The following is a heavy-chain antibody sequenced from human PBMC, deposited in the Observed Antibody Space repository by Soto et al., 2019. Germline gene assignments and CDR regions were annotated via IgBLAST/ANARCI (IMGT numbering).Heavy chain of an antibody. V-gene: IGHV3-21*01. D-gene: IGHD3-16*01. Sequence: ESGGGLVKPGGSLRLSCAASGFTFSSYSMNWVRQAPGKGLEWVSSISSSSSYIYYADSVKGRFTISRDNAKNSLYLQMNSLRAEDTAVYYCARTYYDYIWGKEERLDYWGQGTLVTVSS. J-gene: IGHJ4*02. CDR1: GFTFSSYS. CDR3: ARTYYDYIWGKEERLDY. CDR2: ISSSSSYI.